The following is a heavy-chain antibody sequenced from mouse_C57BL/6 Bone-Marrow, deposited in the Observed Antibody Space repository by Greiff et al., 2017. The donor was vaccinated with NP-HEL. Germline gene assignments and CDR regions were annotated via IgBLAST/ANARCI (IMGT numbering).Heavy chain of an antibody. CDR1: GYTFTDYY. CDR3: ARWDTTVVAKDYFDY. Sequence: VQLQQSGPELVKPGASVKISCKASGYTFTDYYMNWVKQSHGKSLEWIGDINPNNGGTSYNQKFKGKATLTVDKSSSTAYMELRSLTSEDSAVYYCARWDTTVVAKDYFDYWGQGTTLTVSS. J-gene: IGHJ2*01. D-gene: IGHD1-1*01. CDR2: INPNNGGT. V-gene: IGHV1-26*01.